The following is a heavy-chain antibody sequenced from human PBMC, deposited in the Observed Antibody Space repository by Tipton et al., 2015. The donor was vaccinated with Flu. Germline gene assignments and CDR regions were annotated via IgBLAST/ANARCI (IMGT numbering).Heavy chain of an antibody. CDR2: IDPRSGGT. Sequence: QSGAEVKKPGASVNISCKASGYTFNRFYLHWVRQAPGRGLEWLGVIDPRSGGTTYSEKLQGRVTMTTDTSTATVYMDLRSLRSEDTATYYCVRFSGGGERAAFDVWAQGTMVTVSS. J-gene: IGHJ3*01. D-gene: IGHD2-15*01. CDR3: VRFSGGGERAAFDV. CDR1: GYTFNRFY. V-gene: IGHV1-46*02.